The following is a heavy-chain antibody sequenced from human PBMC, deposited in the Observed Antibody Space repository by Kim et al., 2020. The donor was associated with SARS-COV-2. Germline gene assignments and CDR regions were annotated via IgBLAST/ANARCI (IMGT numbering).Heavy chain of an antibody. V-gene: IGHV3-21*01. D-gene: IGHD4-17*01. CDR1: GFSFSDYS. Sequence: GGSLRLSCVASGFSFSDYSMNWVRQAPGKGLEWVSSISGSGLFTSYADSMKGRFTISRDNARNSLVLQMNGLRAEDTAVYFCSREKPHGNYGCCASGYG. CDR3: SREKPHGNYGCCASGYG. J-gene: IGHJ6*01. CDR2: ISGSGLFT.